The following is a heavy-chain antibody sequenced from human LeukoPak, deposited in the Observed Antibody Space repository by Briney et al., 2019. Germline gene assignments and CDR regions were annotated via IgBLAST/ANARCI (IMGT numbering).Heavy chain of an antibody. Sequence: PGGSLRLSCAASRFTFSSYAMHWVRQAPGKGLEYVSAISSNGGSTYYANSVKGRFTISRDNSKNTLYLQMGSLRAEDMAVYYCANTAETVALDYWGQGTLVTVSS. D-gene: IGHD4-23*01. CDR3: ANTAETVALDY. J-gene: IGHJ4*02. V-gene: IGHV3-64*01. CDR2: ISSNGGST. CDR1: RFTFSSYA.